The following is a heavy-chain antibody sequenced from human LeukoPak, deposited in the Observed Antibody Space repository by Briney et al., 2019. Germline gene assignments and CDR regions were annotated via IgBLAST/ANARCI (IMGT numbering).Heavy chain of an antibody. CDR2: IYYSGST. Sequence: SETLSLTCTVSGGSISSYYWSWIRQPPGQGLEWIGYIYYSGSTNYNPSLKSRVTISVDTSKNQFSLKLSSVTAADTAVYYCARGSSSWYGYTTLDHWGQGTLVTVSS. V-gene: IGHV4-59*01. J-gene: IGHJ4*02. CDR1: GGSISSYY. CDR3: ARGSSSWYGYTTLDH. D-gene: IGHD6-13*01.